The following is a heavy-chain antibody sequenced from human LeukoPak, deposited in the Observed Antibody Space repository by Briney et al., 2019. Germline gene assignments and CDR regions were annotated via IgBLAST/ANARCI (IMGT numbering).Heavy chain of an antibody. V-gene: IGHV1-69*13. CDR3: ASQWTVTTSRFDY. D-gene: IGHD4-17*01. Sequence: SVKVSCKASGGTFSSYAISWVRQAPGQGLEWMGGIIPIFGTANYAQKFQGRVTITADESTSIAYMELSSLRSEDTAVYYCASQWTVTTSRFDYWGQGTLVTVSS. CDR1: GGTFSSYA. J-gene: IGHJ4*02. CDR2: IIPIFGTA.